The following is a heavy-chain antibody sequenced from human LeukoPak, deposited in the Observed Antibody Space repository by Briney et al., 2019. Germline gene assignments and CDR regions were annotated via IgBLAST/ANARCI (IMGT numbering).Heavy chain of an antibody. Sequence: PGGSLKLSCAASGFTFSSYAMSWVRQAPGKGLEWVSTINGGDGTTYSADSVKGRFILSRDNSKNTVDLQLNSLRVEDTAIYFCAKGLYYGSGSYSKYFDSWGQGTLVTVSS. J-gene: IGHJ4*02. V-gene: IGHV3-23*01. CDR1: GFTFSSYA. CDR3: AKGLYYGSGSYSKYFDS. D-gene: IGHD3-10*01. CDR2: INGGDGTT.